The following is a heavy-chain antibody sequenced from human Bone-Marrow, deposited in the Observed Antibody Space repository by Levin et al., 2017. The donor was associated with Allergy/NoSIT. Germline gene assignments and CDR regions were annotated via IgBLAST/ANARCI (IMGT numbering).Heavy chain of an antibody. CDR1: GFTFDDYA. CDR3: AKERADGPSFQH. CDR2: ISWNSGRI. V-gene: IGHV3-9*01. D-gene: IGHD1-26*01. Sequence: GGSLRLSCAASGFTFDDYAMHWVRQAPGKGLEWISGISWNSGRIGYADSVKGRFTISRDNAKNSLYLQMNSLKPEDTVFYYCAKERADGPSFQHWGQGTLVTVSS. J-gene: IGHJ1*01.